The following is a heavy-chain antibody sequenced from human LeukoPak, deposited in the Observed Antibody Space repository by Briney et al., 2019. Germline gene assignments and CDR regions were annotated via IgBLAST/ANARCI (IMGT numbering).Heavy chain of an antibody. CDR3: ARKSGEYCGGDCYSHYYGMDV. D-gene: IGHD2-21*02. V-gene: IGHV3-21*05. CDR2: ISSSSSYI. J-gene: IGHJ6*02. Sequence: GGSLRLSCAASGFTFSSYSMNWVRQAPGKGLEWVSYISSSSSYIYYADSVKGRFTISRDNAKNSLYLQMNSLRAEDTAVYYCARKSGEYCGGDCYSHYYGMDVWGQGTTVTVSS. CDR1: GFTFSSYS.